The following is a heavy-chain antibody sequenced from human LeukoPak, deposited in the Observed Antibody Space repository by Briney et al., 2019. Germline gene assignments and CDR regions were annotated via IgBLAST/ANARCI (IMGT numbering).Heavy chain of an antibody. CDR2: IDPSDSYT. J-gene: IGHJ4*02. V-gene: IGHV5-10-1*01. CDR1: GYSFTNYW. CDR3: ARRSGYHDY. Sequence: GESLKISCKGSGYSFTNYWISWVRQMPGKGLEWMGRIDPSDSYTNYSPSFQGHVTISADRSINTAYLQWGSLQASDTAMYYCARRSGYHDYWGQGIVVTVSS. D-gene: IGHD3-22*01.